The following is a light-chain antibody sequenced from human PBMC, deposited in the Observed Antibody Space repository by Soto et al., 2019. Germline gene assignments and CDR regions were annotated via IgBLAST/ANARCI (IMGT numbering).Light chain of an antibody. CDR2: EVS. Sequence: QSALTQPPSASGSPGQSVTISCTGPSSDVGGYNYVSWYQQHPGNAPKLMIYEVSKRPSGVPDRFSGSKSGNTASLTVSGRQAEDEADYYCSSYAGSNVYVFGTGTKLTVL. V-gene: IGLV2-8*01. CDR3: SSYAGSNVYV. J-gene: IGLJ1*01. CDR1: SSDVGGYNY.